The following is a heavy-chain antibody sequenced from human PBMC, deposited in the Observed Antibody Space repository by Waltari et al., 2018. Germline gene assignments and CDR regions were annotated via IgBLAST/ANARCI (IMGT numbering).Heavy chain of an antibody. V-gene: IGHV3-15*07. D-gene: IGHD3-3*02. Sequence: EVQLVESGGHLVKPGGSLRLSCVASGFPFSQAWMNWVRQVPGKGLEWGGRIKRQTEGGTADYGAPVKGKFTISRDDSKNTLFLQINSLTTEDTGVYYCTTDRYIRGDFWGQGTRVTVSS. CDR1: GFPFSQAW. CDR3: TTDRYIRGDF. CDR2: IKRQTEGGTA. J-gene: IGHJ4*02.